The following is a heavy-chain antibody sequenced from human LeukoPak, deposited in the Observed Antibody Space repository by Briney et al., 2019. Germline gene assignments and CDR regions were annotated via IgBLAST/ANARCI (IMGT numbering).Heavy chain of an antibody. CDR1: GFTVSSNY. J-gene: IGHJ4*02. CDR3: VRGGSGYCFDY. CDR2: IYSGGST. D-gene: IGHD3-22*01. V-gene: IGHV3-53*01. Sequence: PGGSLRLSCAASGFTVSSNYMSWVHQAPGKGLEWVSVIYSGGSTDYADSVKGRFTISRDNSKNTLYLQMNSMRAEDTAVYYCVRGGSGYCFDYWGQGTLVTVSS.